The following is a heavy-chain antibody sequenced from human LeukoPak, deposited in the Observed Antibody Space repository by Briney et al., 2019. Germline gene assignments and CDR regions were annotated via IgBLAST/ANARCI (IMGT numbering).Heavy chain of an antibody. V-gene: IGHV4-34*01. J-gene: IGHJ4*02. CDR2: INHSGST. CDR3: ASAVYSSGWYY. D-gene: IGHD6-19*01. CDR1: GGSFSGYY. Sequence: SETLSLTCAVYGGSFSGYYWSWIRQPPGKGLEWIGEINHSGSTNYNPSLKSRVTISVDTSKNQFSLKLSSATAADTAVYYCASAVYSSGWYYWGQGTLVTVSS.